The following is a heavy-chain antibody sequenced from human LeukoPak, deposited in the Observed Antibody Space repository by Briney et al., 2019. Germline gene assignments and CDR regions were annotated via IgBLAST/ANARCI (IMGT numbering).Heavy chain of an antibody. J-gene: IGHJ4*02. CDR1: DGSISHYY. Sequence: PAETLSLTCTVSDGSISHYYWNWIRQPPGKGLEWIGNINYSGSTNYNPPLKSRVTISIDTSKNQFSLKLSSVTAADTAVYYCARGRGELGYCSSTSCSTYFDYWGQGTLVTVSS. CDR2: INYSGST. D-gene: IGHD2-2*02. V-gene: IGHV4-59*12. CDR3: ARGRGELGYCSSTSCSTYFDY.